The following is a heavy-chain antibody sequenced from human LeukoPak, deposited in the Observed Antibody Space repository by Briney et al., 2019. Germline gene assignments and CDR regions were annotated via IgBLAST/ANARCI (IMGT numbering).Heavy chain of an antibody. Sequence: SETLSLTCAAYGWSFSGYYLSWIRQPPGKGLEWIGEINHSGSTNYNPSLKSRVTISVDTSKNQFSMKLSSVTAADTAVYYCARGLYYGSPGAWFAPWGQGTRVTVSS. V-gene: IGHV4-34*01. J-gene: IGHJ5*02. CDR1: GWSFSGYY. D-gene: IGHD3-10*01. CDR2: INHSGST. CDR3: ARGLYYGSPGAWFAP.